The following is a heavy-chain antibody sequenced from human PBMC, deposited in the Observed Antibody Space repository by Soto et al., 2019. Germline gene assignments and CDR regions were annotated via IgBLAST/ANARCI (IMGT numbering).Heavy chain of an antibody. J-gene: IGHJ6*02. D-gene: IGHD5-12*01. V-gene: IGHV1-2*04. Sequence: GASVKVSCKASGYTFTGYYMHWVRQAPGQGLEWMGWINPNSGGTNYAQKFQGWVTMTRDTAISTAYMELSRLRSDDTAVYYCARHSSPHSVVAATDYYYYGMHVCGQGPTGTVSS. CDR1: GYTFTGYY. CDR2: INPNSGGT. CDR3: ARHSSPHSVVAATDYYYYGMHV.